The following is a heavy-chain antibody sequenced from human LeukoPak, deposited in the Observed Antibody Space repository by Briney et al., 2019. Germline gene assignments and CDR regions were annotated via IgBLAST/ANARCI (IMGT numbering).Heavy chain of an antibody. CDR1: GGTFSSYA. CDR3: AKLRYFDWLLSGYYFDY. D-gene: IGHD3-9*01. CDR2: IIPIFGTA. Sequence: SVKVSCKASGGTFSSYAISWVRQAPGQGLEWMGGIIPIFGTANYAQKFQGRVTITADKSTSTAYMELSSLRSEDTAVYYCAKLRYFDWLLSGYYFDYWGQGTLVTVSS. V-gene: IGHV1-69*06. J-gene: IGHJ4*02.